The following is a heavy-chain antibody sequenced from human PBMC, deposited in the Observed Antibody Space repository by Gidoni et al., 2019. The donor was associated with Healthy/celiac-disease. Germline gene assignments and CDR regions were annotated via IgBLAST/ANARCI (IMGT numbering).Heavy chain of an antibody. D-gene: IGHD1-1*01. CDR2: IYYSGST. V-gene: IGHV4-59*01. CDR3: ARTTVDYLNPDY. CDR1: GGSISSYY. J-gene: IGHJ4*02. Sequence: QVQLQESGPGLVKPSETLSLTCTVSGGSISSYYWSWIRQPPGKGLEWIGYIYYSGSTNYNPSLKSRVTISVDTSKNQFSLKLSSVTAADTAVYYCARTTVDYLNPDYWGQGTLVTVSS.